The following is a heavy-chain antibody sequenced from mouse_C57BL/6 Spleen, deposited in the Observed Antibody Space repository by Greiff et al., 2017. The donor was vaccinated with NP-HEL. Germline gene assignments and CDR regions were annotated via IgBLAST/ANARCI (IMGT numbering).Heavy chain of an antibody. D-gene: IGHD2-1*01. CDR1: GFTFSSYA. CDR2: ISSGGDYI. V-gene: IGHV5-9-1*02. Sequence: VQLKESGEGLVKPGGSLKLSCAASGFTFSSYAMSWVRQTPEKRLEWVAYISSGGDYIYYADTVKGRFTISRDNARNTLYLQMSSLKSEDTAMYYCTRDGNYNYYAMDYWGQGTSVTVSS. CDR3: TRDGNYNYYAMDY. J-gene: IGHJ4*01.